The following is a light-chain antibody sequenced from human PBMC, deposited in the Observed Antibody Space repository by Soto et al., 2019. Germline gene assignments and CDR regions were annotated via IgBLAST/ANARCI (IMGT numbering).Light chain of an antibody. CDR2: HSS. J-gene: IGKJ2*01. Sequence: DILMTQSPSSLSPSVGDRVTITCQASQDISKYLNWYQQKPGKAPKLLIYHSSNLETGVPSRFSGSGSGTHFTFTISSLQPEDMATYCCQQYDTFPRTFXQGTKVDIK. CDR1: QDISKY. V-gene: IGKV1-33*01. CDR3: QQYDTFPRT.